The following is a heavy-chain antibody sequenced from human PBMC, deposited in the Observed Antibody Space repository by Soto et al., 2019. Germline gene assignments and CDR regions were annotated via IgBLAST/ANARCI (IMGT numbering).Heavy chain of an antibody. D-gene: IGHD3-22*01. CDR3: ARDKLEYYYDSSGYYYGSNWFDP. Sequence: ASVKVSCKASGYTFTSYYMHWVRQAPGQGLEWMGIINPSGGSTSYAQKFQGRVTMTRDTSTSTVYMELSSLRSEDTAVYYCARDKLEYYYDSSGYYYGSNWFDPWG. J-gene: IGHJ5*02. CDR1: GYTFTSYY. V-gene: IGHV1-46*03. CDR2: INPSGGST.